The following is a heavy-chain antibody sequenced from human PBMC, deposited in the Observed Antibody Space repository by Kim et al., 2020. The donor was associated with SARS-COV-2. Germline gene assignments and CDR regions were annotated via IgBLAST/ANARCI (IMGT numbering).Heavy chain of an antibody. J-gene: IGHJ4*02. CDR3: TRVRWELERPPDY. D-gene: IGHD1-1*01. V-gene: IGHV3-49*02. Sequence: YAASVKGRFTISRDDSKSIAYLQMNSLKTEDTAVYYCTRVRWELERPPDYWGQGTLVTVSS.